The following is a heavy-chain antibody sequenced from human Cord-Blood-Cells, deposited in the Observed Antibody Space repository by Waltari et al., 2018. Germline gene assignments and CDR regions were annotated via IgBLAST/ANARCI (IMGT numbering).Heavy chain of an antibody. CDR3: ARSNEAVAGTFDY. Sequence: QVQLQQWGAGLLKPSETLSLTCAVYGGSFSGYYWSWIRQPPGKGLEWIGEINHSGSTNDNPSLKSRVTISIDTSKNQFSLKLSSVTAADTAVYYCARSNEAVAGTFDYWGQGTLVTVSS. CDR1: GGSFSGYY. CDR2: INHSGST. J-gene: IGHJ4*02. V-gene: IGHV4-34*01. D-gene: IGHD6-19*01.